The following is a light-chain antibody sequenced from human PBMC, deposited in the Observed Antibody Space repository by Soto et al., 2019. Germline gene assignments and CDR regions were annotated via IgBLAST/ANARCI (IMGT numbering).Light chain of an antibody. V-gene: IGLV2-8*01. CDR2: EGV. CDR1: RNDIGVYDF. J-gene: IGLJ1*01. Sequence: QSALTQPPSASGSPGQSVTISCTGTRNDIGVYDFVSWYQHHPGKAPRLIIYEGVQRPSGVPDRFSGSKSGNAAFQTVSGLQAAEEADYFCKSYAGSNAYVFGGGTKLTVL. CDR3: KSYAGSNAYV.